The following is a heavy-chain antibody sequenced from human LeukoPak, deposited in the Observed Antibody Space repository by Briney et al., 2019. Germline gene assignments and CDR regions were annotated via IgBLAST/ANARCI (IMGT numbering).Heavy chain of an antibody. CDR1: GGSIRSSSYY. CDR3: VRDCPPRYYYDSTDSSNWFDP. CDR2: IYYSGST. V-gene: IGHV4-39*07. J-gene: IGHJ5*01. D-gene: IGHD3-22*01. Sequence: SETLSLTCTVSGGSIRSSSYYWGWIRQSPGKGLEWIGSIYYSGSTYYNPSLKSRVTISLDTSKNQFSLKLTSVTAADTAVYYCVRDCPPRYYYDSTDSSNWFDPWGQGTLVTVSS.